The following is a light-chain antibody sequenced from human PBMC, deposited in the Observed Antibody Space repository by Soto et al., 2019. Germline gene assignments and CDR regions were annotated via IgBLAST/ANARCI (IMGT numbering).Light chain of an antibody. J-gene: IGKJ1*01. CDR1: QGINNY. V-gene: IGKV1-16*02. Sequence: DIQMTQSPSSLSASVGDRVTITCRASQGINNYLAWFQQEPGRAPKSLIYATYSLQSGVPSKFSGSGSGTDFILTISNLQPEDFATYYCQQYESFPRTFGQGIKVELK. CDR2: ATY. CDR3: QQYESFPRT.